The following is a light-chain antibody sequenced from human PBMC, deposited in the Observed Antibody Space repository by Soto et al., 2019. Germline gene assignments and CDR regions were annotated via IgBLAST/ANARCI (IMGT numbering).Light chain of an antibody. V-gene: IGLV2-14*01. CDR2: EVS. CDR3: SSYTSSNTLV. Sequence: QSALTQPASVSGSPGQSITISCTGTSSDVGGYAYVSWYQHHPGKAPKLLIYEVSQRPSKFSNRFSGSKSGNTASLTIPGLQAEDEADYYCSSYTSSNTLVFGTGTKVTVL. J-gene: IGLJ1*01. CDR1: SSDVGGYAY.